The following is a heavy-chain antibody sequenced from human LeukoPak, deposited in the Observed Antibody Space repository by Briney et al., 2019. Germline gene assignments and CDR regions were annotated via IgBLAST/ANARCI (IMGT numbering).Heavy chain of an antibody. V-gene: IGHV3-11*04. CDR2: ISSSGSTI. J-gene: IGHJ6*04. D-gene: IGHD3-10*02. CDR1: GFTFSDYF. CDR3: AELGITMIGGV. Sequence: GGSLRLSCAASGFTFSDYFMNWVRQAPGKGLEWVSYISSSGSTIYYADSVKGRFTISRDNAKNSLYLQMNSLRAEDTAVYYCAELGITMIGGVWGKGTTVTISS.